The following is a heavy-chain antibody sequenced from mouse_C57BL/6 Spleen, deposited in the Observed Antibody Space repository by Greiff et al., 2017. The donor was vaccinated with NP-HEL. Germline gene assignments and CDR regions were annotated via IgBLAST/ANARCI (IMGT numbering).Heavy chain of an antibody. Sequence: QVHVKQPGAELVRPGPSVKLSCKASGYTFTSYWMHWVKQRPGQGLEWIGVIDPSDSYTNYNQKFKGKATLTVDTSSSTAYMQLSSLTSEDSAVYYCARGGTTVVDWYFDVWGTGTTVTVSS. CDR1: GYTFTSYW. CDR3: ARGGTTVVDWYFDV. CDR2: IDPSDSYT. D-gene: IGHD1-1*01. J-gene: IGHJ1*03. V-gene: IGHV1-59*01.